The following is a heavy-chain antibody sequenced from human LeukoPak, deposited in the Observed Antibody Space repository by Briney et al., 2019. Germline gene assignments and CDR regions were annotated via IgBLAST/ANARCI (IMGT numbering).Heavy chain of an antibody. CDR3: ARVGGGFWFDP. CDR2: INHSGST. J-gene: IGHJ5*02. CDR1: GGSFSGYY. V-gene: IGHV4-34*01. Sequence: SETLSLTCAVYGGSFSGYYWSWIRQPPGKGLEWIGEINHSGSTNYNPSLKSRVTISVDTSKNQFSLKLSSVTAADTAVYYCARVGGGFWFDPWGQGTLVTVSS.